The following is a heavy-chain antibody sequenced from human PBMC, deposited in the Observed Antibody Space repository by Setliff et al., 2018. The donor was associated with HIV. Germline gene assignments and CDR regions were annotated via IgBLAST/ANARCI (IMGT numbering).Heavy chain of an antibody. D-gene: IGHD3-10*01. CDR2: IIPILGIA. CDR1: GGTFSSYA. V-gene: IGHV1-69*10. Sequence: GASVKVSCKASGGTFSSYAISWVRQAPGQGLEWMGGIIPILGIANYAQKFQGRVTITADKSTSTAYMELSSLRSEDTAVYYCARTFPGSLYYFDYWGQGTLVTVSS. CDR3: ARTFPGSLYYFDY. J-gene: IGHJ4*02.